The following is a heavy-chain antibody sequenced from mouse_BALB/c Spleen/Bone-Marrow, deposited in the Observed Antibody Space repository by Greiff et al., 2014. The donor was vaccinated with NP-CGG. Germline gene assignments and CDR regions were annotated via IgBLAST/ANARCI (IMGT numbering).Heavy chain of an antibody. CDR2: ISSGGST. J-gene: IGHJ3*01. V-gene: IGHV5-6-5*01. D-gene: IGHD2-2*01. CDR3: AREMVTGFAY. CDR1: GFTFSSYA. Sequence: EVKLVESGGGLVKPGGSLKLSCAASGFTFSSYAMSWVRQTPEKRLEWVASISSGGSTYYPDSVKGRFTISRDNARNILYPQMSSLRSEDTAMYYCAREMVTGFAYWGQGTLVTVSA.